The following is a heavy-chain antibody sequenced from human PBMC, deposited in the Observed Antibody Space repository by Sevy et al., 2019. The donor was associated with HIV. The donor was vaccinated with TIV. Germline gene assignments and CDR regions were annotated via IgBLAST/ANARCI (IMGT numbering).Heavy chain of an antibody. CDR1: GFTFSSYS. V-gene: IGHV3-48*02. CDR3: ARDQASGYSGFTVAGRAFDI. J-gene: IGHJ3*02. CDR2: ISSSSSTI. D-gene: IGHD5-12*01. Sequence: GGSLRLSCAASGFTFSSYSMNWDRQAPGKGLEWVSYISSSSSTIYYADSVKGRFTISRDNAKNSLYLQMNSLRDEDTAVYYCARDQASGYSGFTVAGRAFDIWGQGTMVTVSS.